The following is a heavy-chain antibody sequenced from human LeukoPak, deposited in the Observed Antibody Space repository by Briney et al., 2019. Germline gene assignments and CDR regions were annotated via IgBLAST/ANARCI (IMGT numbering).Heavy chain of an antibody. V-gene: IGHV3-23*01. CDR2: ISGSGGST. J-gene: IGHJ3*02. CDR3: VKVESAVVPAAISAFDI. D-gene: IGHD2-2*01. CDR1: GFTFSSYA. Sequence: GGSLRLSCAASGFTFSSYAMSWVRQAPGKGLEWVSAISGSGGSTYYADSVKGRFTISRDNSKNTLYLQMNSLRAEDTAVYYCVKVESAVVPAAISAFDIWGQGTMVTVSS.